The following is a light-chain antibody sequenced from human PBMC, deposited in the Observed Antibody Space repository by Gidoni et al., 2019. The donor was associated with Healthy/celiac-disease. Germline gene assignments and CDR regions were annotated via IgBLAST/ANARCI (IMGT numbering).Light chain of an antibody. CDR1: QSVSSN. Sequence: EIEMTQSPAALSVSPGERATLSCRASQSVSSNLAWYQQIPGQAPRLPIYGASTRATGIPARFSGCGSGTAFTLSILSLQSVDFAVYSCQQYNNWPPLTFXGXTQVEI. CDR3: QQYNNWPPLT. CDR2: GAS. J-gene: IGKJ4*01. V-gene: IGKV3-15*01.